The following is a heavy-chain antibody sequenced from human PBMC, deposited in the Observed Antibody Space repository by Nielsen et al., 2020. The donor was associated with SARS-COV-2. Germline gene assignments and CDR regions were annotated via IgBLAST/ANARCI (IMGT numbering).Heavy chain of an antibody. V-gene: IGHV3-15*01. D-gene: IGHD3-9*01. J-gene: IGHJ4*02. CDR1: GFIFSNAL. Sequence: GGSLRLSCAASGFIFSNALMTWGRQAPGKGLEWVGRIRSKADGGTTDYAAPVKGRFTISRDDSKNTLYLLMNSLRIEDTGVYYCTTNYDVLTGLESWGQGALVTVSS. CDR2: IRSKADGGTT. CDR3: TTNYDVLTGLES.